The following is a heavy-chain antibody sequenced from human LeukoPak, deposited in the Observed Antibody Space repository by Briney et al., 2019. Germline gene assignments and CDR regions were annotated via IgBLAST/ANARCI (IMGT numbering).Heavy chain of an antibody. D-gene: IGHD3-22*01. J-gene: IGHJ4*02. CDR1: GFTFSSYA. CDR3: AKDRPNYYGSNGHYYKLNGDC. Sequence: GGSLRLSCAASGFTFSSYAMSWVRQAPGKGLERVSSITSSGAATYYADSVKGRFTISRDNSDNTLYLQMNSLRAEDTAVYYCAKDRPNYYGSNGHYYKLNGDCWGQGTLVTVSS. CDR2: ITSSGAAT. V-gene: IGHV3-23*01.